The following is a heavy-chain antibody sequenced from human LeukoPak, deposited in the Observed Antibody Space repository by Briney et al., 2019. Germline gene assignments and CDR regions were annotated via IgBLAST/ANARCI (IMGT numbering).Heavy chain of an antibody. D-gene: IGHD3-10*01. Sequence: GGSLRLSCAASGFTFSSYAMHWVSQAPGKGLEWVAVMSYDGDNKFYAASVKGRFTISRDNSKNALYLQMHSLRAEDTAVYYCARELTALLWFGELGYWGHGTLVTVSS. J-gene: IGHJ4*01. CDR2: MSYDGDNK. V-gene: IGHV3-30*04. CDR3: ARELTALLWFGELGY. CDR1: GFTFSSYA.